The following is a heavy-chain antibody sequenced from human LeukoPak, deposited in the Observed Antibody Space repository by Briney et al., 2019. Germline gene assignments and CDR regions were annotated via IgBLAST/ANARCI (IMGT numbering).Heavy chain of an antibody. D-gene: IGHD2-8*01. J-gene: IGHJ6*02. CDR2: IYYGGST. CDR1: GGSISSYY. Sequence: SETLSLTCTVSGGSISSYYWSWIRQPPGKGLEWVGYIYYGGSTYYNPSLKSRVTISVDTSKNQFSLKLSSVTAADTAVYYCARDKSTDIVLMVYAYGMDVWGQGTTVTVSS. V-gene: IGHV4-59*12. CDR3: ARDKSTDIVLMVYAYGMDV.